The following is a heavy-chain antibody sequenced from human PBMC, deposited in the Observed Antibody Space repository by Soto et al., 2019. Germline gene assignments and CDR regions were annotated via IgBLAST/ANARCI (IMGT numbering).Heavy chain of an antibody. D-gene: IGHD3-10*01. V-gene: IGHV3-23*01. CDR2: ISGSGGST. CDR3: AKSLASKLWQKNYYGSGSYPSFDY. CDR1: GFTFSSYA. J-gene: IGHJ4*02. Sequence: GGSLRLSCAVSGFTFSSYAMSWVRQAPGKGLEWVSAISGSGGSTYYADSVKGRFTISRDNSKNTLYLQMNSLRAEDTAVYYCAKSLASKLWQKNYYGSGSYPSFDYWGQGTLVTVSS.